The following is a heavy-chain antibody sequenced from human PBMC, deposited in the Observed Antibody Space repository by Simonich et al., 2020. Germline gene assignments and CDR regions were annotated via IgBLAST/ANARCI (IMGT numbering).Heavy chain of an antibody. CDR3: ARDLRGSYYYYYYMDV. D-gene: IGHD1-26*01. J-gene: IGHJ6*03. CDR2: NNPNSVGT. V-gene: IGHV1-2*02. CDR1: GYTFTGYY. Sequence: QVQLVQSGAEVKKPGASVKVSCKASGYTFTGYYMHLVRQAPGQGFESMRWNNPNSVGTNYARKFQGRVTMTRDTSISTAYMELSRLRSDDTAVYYCARDLRGSYYYYYYMDVWGKGTTVTVSS.